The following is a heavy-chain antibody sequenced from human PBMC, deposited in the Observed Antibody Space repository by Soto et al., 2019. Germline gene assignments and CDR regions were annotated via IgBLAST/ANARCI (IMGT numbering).Heavy chain of an antibody. J-gene: IGHJ6*02. Sequence: QVQLVESVGGVVQPGRSLRVSCAASGITISNYFMYWVRQAPGKGLEWVAAISYDGSNKHYSDSVQGRFTISRDNSKNTLFLQMNRMRDEDTAVYYCGAGDQYNAMGVWGQGTTVAVSS. CDR3: GAGDQYNAMGV. CDR2: ISYDGSNK. D-gene: IGHD6-6*01. V-gene: IGHV3-30-3*01. CDR1: GITISNYF.